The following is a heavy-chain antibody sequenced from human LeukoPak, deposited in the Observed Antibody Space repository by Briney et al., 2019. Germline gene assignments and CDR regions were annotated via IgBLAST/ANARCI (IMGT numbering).Heavy chain of an antibody. D-gene: IGHD4-17*01. Sequence: GGSLRLSCAASGFTFSTYAMSWVRQAPGKGLEWVSAISGSGRSTFYADSVKGRFTISRDNSKNTLYLQMNSLRAEDTAVYYCAKDTVTTGTDHWGQGTLVTVSS. CDR1: GFTFSTYA. CDR2: ISGSGRST. CDR3: AKDTVTTGTDH. J-gene: IGHJ4*02. V-gene: IGHV3-23*01.